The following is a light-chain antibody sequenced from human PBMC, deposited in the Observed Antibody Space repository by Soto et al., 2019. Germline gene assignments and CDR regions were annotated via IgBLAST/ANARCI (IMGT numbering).Light chain of an antibody. Sequence: QSALTQPPSASGFPGQSVTISFTGTSSDVGYYDYVSWYQQHPGKAPKLVIYEVTKRPSGVPDRVSASKSGNTASLTVSGLRAEDEADYYCSSYAGSNNFVVGSGTKLTVL. CDR2: EVT. V-gene: IGLV2-8*01. CDR3: SSYAGSNNFV. J-gene: IGLJ1*01. CDR1: SSDVGYYDY.